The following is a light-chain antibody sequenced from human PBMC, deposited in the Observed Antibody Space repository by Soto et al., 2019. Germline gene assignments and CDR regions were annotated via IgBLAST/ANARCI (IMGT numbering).Light chain of an antibody. J-gene: IGKJ1*01. Sequence: EIVLTPSPGTLSLSPGERATLSCRASQSVSSSYLAWYQQKPGQAPRLLIYGASSRATGIPDRFSGSGSGTDFTLTISRLEPEDFAVYYCQQYGSSPEWTFGQGTKVDI. CDR1: QSVSSSY. CDR3: QQYGSSPEWT. V-gene: IGKV3-20*01. CDR2: GAS.